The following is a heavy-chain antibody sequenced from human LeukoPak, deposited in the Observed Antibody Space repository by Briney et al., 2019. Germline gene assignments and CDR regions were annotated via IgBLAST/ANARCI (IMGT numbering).Heavy chain of an antibody. Sequence: PGGSLRLSCAASGFTVSSNYMSWVRQAPGKGLEWVSVIYSGGSTYYADSVKGRFTISRDNFKNTLYLQMNSLRAEDTAVYYCARYNYDMDYFDYWGQGTLVTVSS. CDR1: GFTVSSNY. CDR3: ARYNYDMDYFDY. CDR2: IYSGGST. V-gene: IGHV3-53*01. D-gene: IGHD3-22*01. J-gene: IGHJ4*02.